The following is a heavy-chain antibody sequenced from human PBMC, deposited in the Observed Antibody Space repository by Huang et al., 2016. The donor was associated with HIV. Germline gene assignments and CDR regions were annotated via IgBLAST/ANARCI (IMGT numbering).Heavy chain of an antibody. V-gene: IGHV1-2*02. D-gene: IGHD5-12*01. CDR2: LNPKNGAT. J-gene: IGHJ4*02. CDR1: GYTFADYF. Sequence: QVQLVQSGAEVKKPGASVKVSCKPSGYTFADYFLHWVRQAPGQGLEWMAWLNPKNGATNYAQKCLGRVTVTGDTSINTAYMEFSGLTSDDTANYYCTRDGVAPDEEFDYWGQGTLIIVSS. CDR3: TRDGVAPDEEFDY.